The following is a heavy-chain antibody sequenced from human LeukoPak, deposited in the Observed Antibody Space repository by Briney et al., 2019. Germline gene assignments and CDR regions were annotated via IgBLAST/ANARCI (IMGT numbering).Heavy chain of an antibody. CDR2: ISGSGNDI. Sequence: GRSLRLSCATSGFTFSDYYMSWLRQAPGKGLEWLSYISGSGNDINYADSVKGRFTVSRDNAQSALYLQMNSLGVEDTAVYYCARNGITMITTGDYWGQGALVTVSS. D-gene: IGHD3-22*01. V-gene: IGHV3-11*04. CDR3: ARNGITMITTGDY. CDR1: GFTFSDYY. J-gene: IGHJ4*02.